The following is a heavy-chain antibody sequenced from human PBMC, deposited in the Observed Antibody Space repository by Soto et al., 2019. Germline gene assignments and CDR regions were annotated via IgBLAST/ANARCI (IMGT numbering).Heavy chain of an antibody. CDR2: ISGSGGST. CDR3: AKDQWSIVGATTALAY. CDR1: GFTFSSYA. J-gene: IGHJ4*02. Sequence: PGGFLRLSCAASGFTFSSYAMSWVRQAPGKGLEWVSAISGSGGSTYYADSVKGRFTISRDNSKNTLYLQMNSLRAEDTAVYYCAKDQWSIVGATTALAYWGQGTLVTVSS. V-gene: IGHV3-23*01. D-gene: IGHD1-26*01.